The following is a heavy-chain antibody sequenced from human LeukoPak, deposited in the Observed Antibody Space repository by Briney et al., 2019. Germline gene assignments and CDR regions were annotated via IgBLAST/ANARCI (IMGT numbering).Heavy chain of an antibody. CDR2: ISYDGSNK. D-gene: IGHD1-1*01. Sequence: GGSLRLSCAASGFTFSSYAMHWVRQAPGKGLEWVAVISYDGSNKYYADSVKGRFTISRDNSKNTLYLQMNSLRAEDTAVYYCAKAGTTGVRWGQGTLVTVSS. CDR1: GFTFSSYA. CDR3: AKAGTTGVR. V-gene: IGHV3-30*04. J-gene: IGHJ4*02.